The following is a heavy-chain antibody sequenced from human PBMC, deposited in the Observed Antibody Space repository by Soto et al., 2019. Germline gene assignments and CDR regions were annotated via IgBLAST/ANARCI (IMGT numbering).Heavy chain of an antibody. CDR2: IYYSGST. V-gene: IGHV4-61*08. J-gene: IGHJ5*02. CDR3: ASLVGDYWFDP. D-gene: IGHD4-17*01. CDR1: GGSISSGGYS. Sequence: PSETLSLTCAVSGGSISSGGYSWSWIRQPPGKGLEWIGYIYYSGSTNYNPSLKSRVTISVDTSKNQFSLKLSSVTAADTAVYYSASLVGDYWFDPWGQGTLVTVSS.